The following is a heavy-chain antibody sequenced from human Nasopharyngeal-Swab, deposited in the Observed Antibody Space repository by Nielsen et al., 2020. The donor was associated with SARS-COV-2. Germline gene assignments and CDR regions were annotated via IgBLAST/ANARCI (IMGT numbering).Heavy chain of an antibody. CDR3: ATPQALSIAAGFDL. J-gene: IGHJ2*01. D-gene: IGHD6-6*01. Sequence: GGSLRLSCAASGFTVSSNYTSWVRQAPGKGLEWVSVIYSGGSTYYADSVKGRFTISRDNSKNTLYLQMNSLRAEDTAVYYCATPQALSIAAGFDLWGRGTLVTVSS. CDR1: GFTVSSNY. CDR2: IYSGGST. V-gene: IGHV3-53*01.